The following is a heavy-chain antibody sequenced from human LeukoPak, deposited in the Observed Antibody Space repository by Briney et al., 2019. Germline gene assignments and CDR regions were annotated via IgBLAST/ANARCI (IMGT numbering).Heavy chain of an antibody. V-gene: IGHV1-2*02. Sequence: ASVKVSCKASGYTFTSYGISWVRQAPGQGLEWMGWISAYSGGTNYAQKFQGRVTMTRDTSISTAYMELSRLRSDDTAVYYCARGGYSSSWYRDTRWGQGTLVTVSS. J-gene: IGHJ4*02. CDR1: GYTFTSYG. CDR3: ARGGYSSSWYRDTR. D-gene: IGHD6-13*01. CDR2: ISAYSGGT.